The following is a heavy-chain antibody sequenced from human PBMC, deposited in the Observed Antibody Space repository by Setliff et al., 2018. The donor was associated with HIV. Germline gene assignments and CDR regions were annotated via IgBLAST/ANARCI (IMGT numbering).Heavy chain of an antibody. V-gene: IGHV3-23*01. Sequence: PGGSLRLSCAASGFTFSSYALSWVRQAPGKGLEWVSAISGPGDGTYYADSVKGRFTISRDNSKNTLYLQLNSLRADDTAVYYCASGEWFQKGWFDTWGQGILVTVSS. J-gene: IGHJ5*02. CDR1: GFTFSSYA. D-gene: IGHD3-3*01. CDR2: ISGPGDGT. CDR3: ASGEWFQKGWFDT.